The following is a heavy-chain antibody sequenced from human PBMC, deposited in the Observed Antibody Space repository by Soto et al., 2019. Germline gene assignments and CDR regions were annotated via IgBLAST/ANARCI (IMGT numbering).Heavy chain of an antibody. J-gene: IGHJ4*02. CDR1: GFTFSNFG. Sequence: QVQVVASGGGVVQPGRSLKLSCAASGFTFSNFGMHWVRQAPGKGLEWVAVIWHDGKEKYYADSANGRSTISRDNSKNTLYLQMNSLRAEDTAVYYCARDPGQNEAMDYWGQGTLVTVSS. CDR2: IWHDGKEK. D-gene: IGHD1-1*01. V-gene: IGHV3-33*01. CDR3: ARDPGQNEAMDY.